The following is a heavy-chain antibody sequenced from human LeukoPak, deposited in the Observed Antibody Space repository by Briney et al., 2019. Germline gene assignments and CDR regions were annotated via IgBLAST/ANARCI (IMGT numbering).Heavy chain of an antibody. J-gene: IGHJ4*02. V-gene: IGHV1-3*01. Sequence: ASVKVSCKASGYTFTSYAMHWVRQAPGQRLEWMGWINAGNGNTKYSQKFQGRVTITRDTSASTAYMELSSLRSEDTAVYYCARGPDRYSYGLIDYWGQGTLVTVSP. CDR2: INAGNGNT. CDR1: GYTFTSYA. CDR3: ARGPDRYSYGLIDY. D-gene: IGHD5-18*01.